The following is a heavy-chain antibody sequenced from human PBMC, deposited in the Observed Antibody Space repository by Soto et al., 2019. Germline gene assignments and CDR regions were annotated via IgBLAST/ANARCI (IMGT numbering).Heavy chain of an antibody. CDR2: IIPMFGTL. CDR3: AREVVFLDP. CDR1: GGPLTTYA. J-gene: IGHJ5*02. Sequence: SVKVSFKVSGGPLTTYAITLVRQAPGQGLEWMGRIIPMFGTLNYAQKFQGRITITADESTNTTYMELSSVKSEDTAMYYCAREVVFLDPWGQGTTVTVSS. V-gene: IGHV1-69*13.